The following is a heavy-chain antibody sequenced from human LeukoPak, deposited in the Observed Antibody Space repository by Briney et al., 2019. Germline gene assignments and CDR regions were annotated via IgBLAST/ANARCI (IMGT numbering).Heavy chain of an antibody. CDR1: GFTFSTYW. CDR2: INSDGRGT. J-gene: IGHJ4*02. CDR3: ARDHYGDYVFDY. D-gene: IGHD4-17*01. V-gene: IGHV3-74*01. Sequence: GGSLRLSCAASGFTFSTYWMHWVRQAPGKGLVWVSRINSDGRGTTYADSVEGRFTISRDNAKNTLYLQMNSLRAEDTAVYYCARDHYGDYVFDYWGQGTLVTVSS.